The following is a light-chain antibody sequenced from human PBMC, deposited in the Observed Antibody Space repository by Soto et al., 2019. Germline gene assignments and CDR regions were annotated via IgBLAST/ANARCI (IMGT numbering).Light chain of an antibody. J-gene: IGLJ3*02. CDR1: SSDVGDYNY. CDR3: SSYAGSNNWV. V-gene: IGLV2-8*01. Sequence: QSALTQPPSASGSPGQSVTISCTGTSSDVGDYNYVSWYQQYPGKAPTLMIYEVSKRPSGVPDRFSGSKSGNTASLTVSGLQAEDEADYYCSSYAGSNNWVFGGGTKLTVL. CDR2: EVS.